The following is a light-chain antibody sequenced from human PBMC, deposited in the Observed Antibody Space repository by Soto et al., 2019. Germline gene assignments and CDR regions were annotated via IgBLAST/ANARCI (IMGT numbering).Light chain of an antibody. V-gene: IGLV2-14*01. Sequence: QPASVSGSPGQSIAISCTGTSSDVGAYNYVSWYQQHPGQAPKLTIYGVNNRPSGVSNRFSGSKSGNTASLTISGLQAEDEADYYCSSYTTSSTPVFGTGTKLTVL. J-gene: IGLJ1*01. CDR3: SSYTTSSTPV. CDR2: GVN. CDR1: SSDVGAYNY.